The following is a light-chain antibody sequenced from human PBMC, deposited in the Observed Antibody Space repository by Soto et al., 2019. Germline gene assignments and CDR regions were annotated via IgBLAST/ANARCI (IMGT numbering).Light chain of an antibody. CDR1: SSNIQANT. V-gene: IGLV1-44*01. Sequence: QSSLTQPPSASGTPGRRVTITCSGSSSNIQANTADWYQHLPGTGSKGLFFNNSQRPSGVADRFCGSKPGTSASLAIGGLQSEDEADYYCAVWDDSLSSMVCGGGSQVTVL. CDR3: AVWDDSLSSMV. CDR2: NNS. J-gene: IGLJ2*01.